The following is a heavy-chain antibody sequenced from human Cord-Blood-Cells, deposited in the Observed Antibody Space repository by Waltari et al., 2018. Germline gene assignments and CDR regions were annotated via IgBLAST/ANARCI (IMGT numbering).Heavy chain of an antibody. CDR3: ARLEYSSYFDY. J-gene: IGHJ4*02. D-gene: IGHD6-6*01. CDR2: IYYSGST. V-gene: IGHV4-39*01. CDR1: GGSISSSSYY. Sequence: QLQLQESGPGLVKPSETLSLTCTVPGGSISSSSYYWGWIRQPPGKGLEWIGRIYYSGSTYYSPSLKSRVTISVDTSKNQFSLKLSSVTAADTAVYYCARLEYSSYFDYWGQGTLVTVSS.